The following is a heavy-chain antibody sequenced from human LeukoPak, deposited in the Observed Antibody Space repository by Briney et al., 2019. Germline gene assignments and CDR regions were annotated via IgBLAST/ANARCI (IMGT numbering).Heavy chain of an antibody. D-gene: IGHD2-15*01. CDR2: IRTKTSGGTT. Sequence: PGGSLRLSCTASGFTFDDYTMAWFRQAPGKGPEWVGLIRTKTSGGTTEYAASVKGRFIISRDDSKSLAYLQMNSLKTEDTAIYYCTRRQNYFETSGDFDYWGQGTLVTVSS. CDR1: GFTFDDYT. V-gene: IGHV3-49*03. J-gene: IGHJ4*02. CDR3: TRRQNYFETSGDFDY.